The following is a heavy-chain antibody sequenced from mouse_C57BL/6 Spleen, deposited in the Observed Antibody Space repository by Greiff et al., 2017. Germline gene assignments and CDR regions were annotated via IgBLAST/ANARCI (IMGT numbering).Heavy chain of an antibody. Sequence: EVQLKESGGDLVKPGGSLKLSCAASGFTFSSYGMSWVRQTPDKRLEWVATISSGGSYTYYPDSVKGRFTISRDNAKNTLYLQMSSLKSEDTAMYYCARHGYDYDAWFAYWGQGTLVTVSA. J-gene: IGHJ3*01. CDR1: GFTFSSYG. CDR2: ISSGGSYT. V-gene: IGHV5-6*01. CDR3: ARHGYDYDAWFAY. D-gene: IGHD2-4*01.